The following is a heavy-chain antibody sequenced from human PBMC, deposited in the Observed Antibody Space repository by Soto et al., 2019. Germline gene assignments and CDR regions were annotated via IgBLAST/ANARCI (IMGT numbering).Heavy chain of an antibody. CDR3: ARDRGQYGDNAMDV. Sequence: QVQLVESGGGVVQPGRSLRVSCAASGFTFRSYGMHWVRQAPGKGLEWVAVIWSDGGNKDYADSVKGRFTISKDNSKNTLYLQMNSLRAEDTGVSFCARDRGQYGDNAMDVWVKGTTVTVSS. V-gene: IGHV3-33*01. CDR2: IWSDGGNK. J-gene: IGHJ6*03. CDR1: GFTFRSYG. D-gene: IGHD4-17*01.